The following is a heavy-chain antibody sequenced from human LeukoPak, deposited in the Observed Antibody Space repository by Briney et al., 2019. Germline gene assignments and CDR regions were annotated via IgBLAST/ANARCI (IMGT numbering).Heavy chain of an antibody. V-gene: IGHV4-38-2*02. Sequence: SETLSLTCTVSGYSISSANYWGWIRQPPGKGLEWIGSVYHNGGTYYNPSLKSRVTISVDTSKNQFSLRVSSVTAADTAVYYCARVITAGSYCCDNWGQGTLVTVSS. CDR1: GYSISSANY. J-gene: IGHJ4*02. CDR2: VYHNGGT. D-gene: IGHD1-14*01. CDR3: ARVITAGSYCCDN.